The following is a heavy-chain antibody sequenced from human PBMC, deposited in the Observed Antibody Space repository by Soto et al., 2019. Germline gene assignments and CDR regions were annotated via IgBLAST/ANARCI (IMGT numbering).Heavy chain of an antibody. CDR3: ASTLPVYATPGGYYYYYYGMDV. V-gene: IGHV4-34*01. D-gene: IGHD2-8*01. J-gene: IGHJ6*02. Sequence: PSETLSLTCTVYGGSFSGYYWSWIRQPPGKGLEWIGEINHSGSTNYNPSLKSRVTISVDTSKNQFSLKLSSVTAADTAVYYCASTLPVYATPGGYYYYYYGMDVWGQGTTVTAP. CDR1: GGSFSGYY. CDR2: INHSGST.